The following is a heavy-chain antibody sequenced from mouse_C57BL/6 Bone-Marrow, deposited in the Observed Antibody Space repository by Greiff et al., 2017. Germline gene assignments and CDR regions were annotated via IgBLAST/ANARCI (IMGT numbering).Heavy chain of an antibody. CDR3: ARSGPLGRSFDY. V-gene: IGHV1-55*01. CDR1: GYTFTSYW. Sequence: QVQLQQPGAELVKPGASVKMSCKASGYTFTSYWITWVKQRPGQGLEWIGDIYPTSGRTNYNEKFKSKAILTVDTSSPTAYMQLSSLTSEDSAVFYCARSGPLGRSFDYWGTGTTLTVSS. D-gene: IGHD4-1*01. J-gene: IGHJ2*01. CDR2: IYPTSGRT.